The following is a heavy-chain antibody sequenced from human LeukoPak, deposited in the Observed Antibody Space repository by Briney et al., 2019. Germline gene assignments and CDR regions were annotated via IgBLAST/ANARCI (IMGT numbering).Heavy chain of an antibody. CDR3: AKDKGRNYYYYMDV. CDR1: GFTFSSYG. J-gene: IGHJ6*03. Sequence: GGSLRLSCAASGFTFSSYGMHWVRQAPGKGLEWVAVIWYDGSNKYYADSVKGRFTISRDNSKNSLYLQMNRLTTEDTAFYYCAKDKGRNYYYYMDVWGKGTTVTVSS. V-gene: IGHV3-33*03. CDR2: IWYDGSNK.